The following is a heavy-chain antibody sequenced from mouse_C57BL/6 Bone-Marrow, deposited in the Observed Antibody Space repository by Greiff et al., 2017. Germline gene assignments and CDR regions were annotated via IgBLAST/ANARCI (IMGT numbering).Heavy chain of an antibody. Sequence: EVQLQQSGAELVRPGASVKLSCTASGFNIKDDYMHWVQQRPEQGLEWIGWIDPENGDTEYASKFQGKGTITAETSSNTAYLQLSSLTSEDTAVYYCTTWGYYWYFDVWGTGTTVTVSS. D-gene: IGHD2-2*01. CDR2: IDPENGDT. J-gene: IGHJ1*03. V-gene: IGHV14-4*01. CDR3: TTWGYYWYFDV. CDR1: GFNIKDDY.